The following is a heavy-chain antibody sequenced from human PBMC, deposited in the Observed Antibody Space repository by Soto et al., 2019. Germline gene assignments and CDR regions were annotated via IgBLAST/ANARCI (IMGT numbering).Heavy chain of an antibody. J-gene: IGHJ6*02. CDR3: ARTRSYYYGSGYYGMDV. V-gene: IGHV4-34*01. CDR2: INHSGST. Sequence: EQLQQWGAGLLKPSETLSLTCAVYGGSFSGNYWSWIRQPPGKGLEWIGEINHSGSTNYNPSLKSRVSISVDTSKNQFSLKLSSVTAADTAVYYCARTRSYYYGSGYYGMDVWGQGTTVTVSS. CDR1: GGSFSGNY. D-gene: IGHD3-10*01.